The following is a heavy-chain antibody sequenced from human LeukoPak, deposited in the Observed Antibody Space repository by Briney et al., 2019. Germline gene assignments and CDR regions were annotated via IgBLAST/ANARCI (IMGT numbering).Heavy chain of an antibody. CDR2: IYYSGST. V-gene: IGHV4-39*01. D-gene: IGHD2-21*02. CDR1: GGSISSSSYY. J-gene: IGHJ4*02. CDR3: ARGRPLVTAKTYYFDY. Sequence: PSETLSLTCTVSGGSISSSSYYWGWIRQPPGKGLEWIGSIYYSGSTYYNPSLKSRVTISVDTSKNQFSLKLSSVTAADTAVYYCARGRPLVTAKTYYFDYWGQGTLVTVSS.